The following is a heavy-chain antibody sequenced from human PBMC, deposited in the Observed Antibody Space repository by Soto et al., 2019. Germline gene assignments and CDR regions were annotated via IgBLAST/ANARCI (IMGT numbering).Heavy chain of an antibody. J-gene: IGHJ4*02. D-gene: IGHD3-22*01. Sequence: GGSLSLCCAASGFTFSSYAMHWVRQAPGKGLEWVAVISYDGSNKYYADSVKGRFTISRDNSKNTLYLQMNSLRAEDTAVYYCASGGHYDSSGYYADWGQGTLVTVSS. CDR3: ASGGHYDSSGYYAD. CDR2: ISYDGSNK. CDR1: GFTFSSYA. V-gene: IGHV3-30-3*01.